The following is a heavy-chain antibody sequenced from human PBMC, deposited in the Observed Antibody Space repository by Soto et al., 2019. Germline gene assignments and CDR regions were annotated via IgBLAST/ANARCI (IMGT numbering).Heavy chain of an antibody. CDR2: IYCTGST. CDR3: ARGTEYYDRSGYHYYFDY. J-gene: IGHJ4*02. Sequence: AETLSLTYTVSGGSISSYYWSWIRQPPGKGLEWIGYIYCTGSTNYNPSLKSRVTISVDTSKIQFSLKLSSVTAADTAVYYCARGTEYYDRSGYHYYFDYWGQGPLVIASS. CDR1: GGSISSYY. V-gene: IGHV4-59*01. D-gene: IGHD3-22*01.